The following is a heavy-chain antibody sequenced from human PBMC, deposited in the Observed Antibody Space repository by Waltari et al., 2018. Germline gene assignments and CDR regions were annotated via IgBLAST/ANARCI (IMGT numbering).Heavy chain of an antibody. CDR3: ARALTTPNDF. CDR1: GFAITTFG. J-gene: IGHJ4*02. CDR2: STEGVAYL. D-gene: IGHD4-17*01. V-gene: IGHV3-21*03. Sequence: EVQLVESGGGLVKPGGSLRLSCAASGFAITTFGLSWVRQAPGKGLEWVSSSTEGVAYLNYADSVRGRFTVSIDNAKNSLHLQMNNLRAEDTAVYYCARALTTPNDFWGQGTLVTVSS.